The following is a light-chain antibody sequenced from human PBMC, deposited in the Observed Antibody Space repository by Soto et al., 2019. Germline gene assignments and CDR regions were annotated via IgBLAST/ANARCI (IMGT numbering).Light chain of an antibody. CDR1: SSDVGSYNL. CDR2: EGS. Sequence: QSALTQPASVSGSPGQSITISCTGTSSDVGSYNLVSWYQQHPGKAPKLMIYEGSKRPSGVSNRFSGSKSGNTASLTISGLQADYAADYYCCSYAGSHYVFGTGTKVTVL. J-gene: IGLJ1*01. CDR3: CSYAGSHYV. V-gene: IGLV2-23*01.